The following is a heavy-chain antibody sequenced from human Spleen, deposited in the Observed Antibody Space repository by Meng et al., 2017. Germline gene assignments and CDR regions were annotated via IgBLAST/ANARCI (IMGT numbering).Heavy chain of an antibody. CDR3: ARATIPDY. CDR1: GYTFTTYG. CDR2: IGAYNGNT. Sequence: QVQLVQSGDEVKEPGASVKVSCKASGYTFTTYGISWVRQAPGQGLGWVGWIGAYNGNTNYAQNFQGRLTLTTDTSMSTAYMELRSLRSDDTAVYYCARATIPDYWGQGTLVTVSS. J-gene: IGHJ4*02. V-gene: IGHV1-18*01. D-gene: IGHD5-24*01.